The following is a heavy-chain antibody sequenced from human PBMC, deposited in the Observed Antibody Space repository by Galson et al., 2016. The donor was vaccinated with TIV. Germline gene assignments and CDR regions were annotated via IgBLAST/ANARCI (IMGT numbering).Heavy chain of an antibody. D-gene: IGHD1-26*01. V-gene: IGHV3-7*03. CDR2: INQDGTQR. CDR3: TRGSPFGAY. Sequence: SLRLSCAASGFTFSDYWMLWVRHAPGKGLEWVANINQDGTQRYHLDYVKGRFTISRDNARNSLYLQMNSLRPDDTALYYCTRGSPFGAYWGQGILVTVSS. CDR1: GFTFSDYW. J-gene: IGHJ4*02.